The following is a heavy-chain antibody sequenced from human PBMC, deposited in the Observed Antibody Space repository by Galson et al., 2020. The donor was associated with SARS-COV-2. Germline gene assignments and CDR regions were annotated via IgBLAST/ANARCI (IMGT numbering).Heavy chain of an antibody. J-gene: IGHJ6*02. CDR3: ARDVGYCSSTSCYGGSDYYYYGMDV. Sequence: ETSETLSLTCTVSGGSISSGGYYWSWIRQHPGKGLEWIGYIYYSGSTYYNPSLKSRVTISVDTSKNQFSLKLSSVTAADTAVYYCARDVGYCSSTSCYGGSDYYYYGMDVWGQGTTVTVS. CDR2: IYYSGST. V-gene: IGHV4-31*03. D-gene: IGHD2-2*01. CDR1: GGSISSGGYY.